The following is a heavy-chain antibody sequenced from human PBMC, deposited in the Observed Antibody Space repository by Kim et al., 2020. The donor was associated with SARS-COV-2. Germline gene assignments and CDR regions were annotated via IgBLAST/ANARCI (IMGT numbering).Heavy chain of an antibody. Sequence: GGSLRLSCAASGFTFSSYEMNWVRQAPGKGLEWVSYISSSGSTIYYADSVKGRFTISRDNAKNSLYLQMNSLRAEDTAVYYCARERVLLWFGEAKTYGMDVWGQGTTVTVSS. CDR2: ISSSGSTI. D-gene: IGHD3-10*01. CDR1: GFTFSSYE. CDR3: ARERVLLWFGEAKTYGMDV. V-gene: IGHV3-48*03. J-gene: IGHJ6*02.